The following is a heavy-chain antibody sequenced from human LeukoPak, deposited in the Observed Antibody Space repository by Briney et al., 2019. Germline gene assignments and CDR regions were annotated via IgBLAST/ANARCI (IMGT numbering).Heavy chain of an antibody. Sequence: SETLSLTCAVYGGSFSGYYWSWIRQPPGKGLEWIGEINHSGSTNYNPSLKSRVTISVDTSKNQFSLKLSSVTAADTAVYYCARGGNSGLIVVVPAAIEEYYMDVWGKGTTVTVSS. CDR2: INHSGST. D-gene: IGHD2-2*01. CDR1: GGSFSGYY. V-gene: IGHV4-34*01. J-gene: IGHJ6*03. CDR3: ARGGNSGLIVVVPAAIEEYYMDV.